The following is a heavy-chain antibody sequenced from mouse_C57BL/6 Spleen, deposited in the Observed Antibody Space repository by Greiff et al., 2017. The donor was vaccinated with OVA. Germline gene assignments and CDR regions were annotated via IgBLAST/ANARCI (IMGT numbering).Heavy chain of an antibody. D-gene: IGHD4-1*01. Sequence: EVKLQESGPGLVKPSQSLSLTCSVTGYSITSGYYWNWIRQFPGNKLEWMGYISYDGSNNYNPSLKNRISITRDTSKNQFFLKLNSVTTEDTATYYCASLTGRGAWFAYWGQGTLVTVSA. CDR3: ASLTGRGAWFAY. CDR2: ISYDGSN. J-gene: IGHJ3*01. V-gene: IGHV3-6*01. CDR1: GYSITSGYY.